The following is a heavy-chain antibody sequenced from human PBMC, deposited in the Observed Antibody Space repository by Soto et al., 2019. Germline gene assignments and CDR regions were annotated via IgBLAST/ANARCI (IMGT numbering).Heavy chain of an antibody. CDR1: GYTLTSFG. V-gene: IGHV1-18*01. CDR3: TLDLIFISPSTLTTDAY. J-gene: IGHJ4*02. CDR2: ISPESDKA. Sequence: VQLVQSGAEGKKPGASVRASCKASGYTLTSFGPSWMRQAPGQGPKWMGSISPESDKATCAHKSQGRITMTTDTSTTTDYMDLRSLTSDDTAVYYSTLDLIFISPSTLTTDAYWGQGTLVSVS. D-gene: IGHD1-1*01.